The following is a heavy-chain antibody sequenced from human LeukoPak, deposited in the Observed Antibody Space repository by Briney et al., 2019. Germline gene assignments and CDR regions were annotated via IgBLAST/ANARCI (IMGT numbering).Heavy chain of an antibody. CDR3: GRARASAGGFDY. CDR1: GGSISPYY. Sequence: SETLSLTCAVSGGSISPYYWSWIRQPPGKGLEWMGYIYYSGTTNYNPSLQSRVTISVATSKNQFSLKLSSVTAADPALYYCGRARASAGGFDYWGQGTLVTVSS. J-gene: IGHJ4*02. V-gene: IGHV4-59*01. CDR2: IYYSGTT. D-gene: IGHD2-15*01.